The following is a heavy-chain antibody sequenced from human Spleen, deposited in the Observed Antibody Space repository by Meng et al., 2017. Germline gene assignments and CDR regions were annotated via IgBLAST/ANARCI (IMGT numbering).Heavy chain of an antibody. V-gene: IGHV4-31*03. Sequence: LRLSCTVSGGSISSGGYYWSWIRQHPGKGLEWIGYIYYSGSTYYNPSLKSRVTISVDTSKNQFSLKLSSVTAADTAMYYCARSANWGLFDYWGQGTLVTVSS. D-gene: IGHD7-27*01. CDR2: IYYSGST. CDR3: ARSANWGLFDY. J-gene: IGHJ4*02. CDR1: GGSISSGGYY.